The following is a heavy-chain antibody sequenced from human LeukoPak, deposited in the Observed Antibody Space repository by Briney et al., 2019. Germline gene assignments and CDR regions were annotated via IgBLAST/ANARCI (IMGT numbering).Heavy chain of an antibody. CDR3: AGSSGPLDI. V-gene: IGHV4-39*07. J-gene: IGHJ3*02. Sequence: SETLSLTCTVSGGSISSGDYYWSWIRQPPGKGLEWIGEINHSGSTNYNPSLKSRVTISVDTSKNQFSLKLSSVIAADTAVYYCAGSSGPLDIWGQGTMVTVSS. D-gene: IGHD3-22*01. CDR1: GGSISSGDYY. CDR2: INHSGST.